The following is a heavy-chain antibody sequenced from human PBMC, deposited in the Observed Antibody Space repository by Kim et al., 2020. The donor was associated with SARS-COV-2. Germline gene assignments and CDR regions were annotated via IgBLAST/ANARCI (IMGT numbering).Heavy chain of an antibody. Sequence: SETLSLTCTVSGGSISSSSYYWGWIRQPPGKGLEWIGSIYYSGSTYYNPSLKSRVTISVDTSKNQFSLKLSSVTAADTAVYYCARQVTYSSGWPLDYWGQGTLVTVSS. CDR3: ARQVTYSSGWPLDY. CDR2: IYYSGST. D-gene: IGHD6-19*01. CDR1: GGSISSSSYY. V-gene: IGHV4-39*01. J-gene: IGHJ4*02.